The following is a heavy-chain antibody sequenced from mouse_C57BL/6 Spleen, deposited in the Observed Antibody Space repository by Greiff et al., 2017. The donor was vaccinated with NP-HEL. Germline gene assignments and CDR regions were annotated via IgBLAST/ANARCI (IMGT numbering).Heavy chain of an antibody. CDR1: GFTFSSYA. V-gene: IGHV5-4*01. D-gene: IGHD1-1*01. CDR3: AREALYYYGSSSPFDY. Sequence: EVKLVESGGGLVKPGGSLKLSCAASGFTFSSYAMSWVRQTPEKRLEWVATISDGGSYTSYPDNVKGRFTISRDNAKNNRYLQMSHLKSEDTAMYYCAREALYYYGSSSPFDYWGQGTTLTVSS. CDR2: ISDGGSYT. J-gene: IGHJ2*01.